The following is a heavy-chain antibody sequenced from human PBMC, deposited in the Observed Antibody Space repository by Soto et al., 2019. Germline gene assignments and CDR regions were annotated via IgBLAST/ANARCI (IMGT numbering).Heavy chain of an antibody. CDR3: TRGSDYVWGSYRPSDY. V-gene: IGHV4-59*12. CDR1: SGSISNYF. Sequence: SETLSLTCTVSSGSISNYFWNWIRQPPGKGLEWIGYISYSGSATYNPSLKSRVTISIDTSKNQFSLKTEDTAVYYCTRGSDYVWGSYRPSDYWGQGTLVTVSS. D-gene: IGHD3-16*02. J-gene: IGHJ4*02. CDR2: ISYSGSA.